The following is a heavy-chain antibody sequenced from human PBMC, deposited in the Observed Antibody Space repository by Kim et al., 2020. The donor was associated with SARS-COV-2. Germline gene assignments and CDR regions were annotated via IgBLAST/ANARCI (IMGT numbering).Heavy chain of an antibody. D-gene: IGHD6-13*01. J-gene: IGHJ4*02. Sequence: DSVKGRFTISRDNSKNTLYLQMNSLRAEDTAVYYCAKGVGYSSSWYTLFHWGQGTLVTVSS. V-gene: IGHV3-23*01. CDR3: AKGVGYSSSWYTLFH.